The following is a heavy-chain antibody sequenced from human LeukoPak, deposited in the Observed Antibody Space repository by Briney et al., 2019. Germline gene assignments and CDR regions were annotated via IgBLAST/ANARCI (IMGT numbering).Heavy chain of an antibody. CDR2: IYYSGST. CDR1: GGSISSSSYY. D-gene: IGHD6-19*01. J-gene: IGHJ4*02. CDR3: ARSERYSSGWYVYFDY. Sequence: SSETLSLTCTVSGGSISSSSYYWGWIRQPPGKGLEWIGSIYYSGSTNYNPSLKSRVTISVDTSKNQFSLNLSSVTAADTAVYYCARSERYSSGWYVYFDYWGQGTLVTVSS. V-gene: IGHV4-39*07.